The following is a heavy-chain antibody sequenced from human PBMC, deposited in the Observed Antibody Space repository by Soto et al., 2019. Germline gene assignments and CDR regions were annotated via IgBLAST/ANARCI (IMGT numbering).Heavy chain of an antibody. V-gene: IGHV3-30*18. CDR3: AKERGTTYDY. D-gene: IGHD1-7*01. J-gene: IGHJ4*02. CDR1: GFTFSSYG. Sequence: QVQLVESGGGVVQPGRSLRLSCAASGFTFSSYGMHWVRQAPGKGLEWVAVISYDGSNNYYADSVKGRFTISRDNSKNTLYLQMNSLRAEDTAVYYCAKERGTTYDYWGQGTLVTVSS. CDR2: ISYDGSNN.